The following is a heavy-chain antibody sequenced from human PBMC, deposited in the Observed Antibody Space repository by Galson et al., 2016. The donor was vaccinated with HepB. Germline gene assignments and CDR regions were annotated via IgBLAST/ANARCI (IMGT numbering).Heavy chain of an antibody. CDR2: ISGDGGST. V-gene: IGHV3-23*01. CDR3: ARFTQEWLDRVYYFDY. Sequence: SLRLSCAASGFTFGRYAMSWVRQAPGKGLEWVSAISGDGGSTYYAGSVQGRFTSSRDRSTNTMYLQMNSLRTDDTAVYYCARFTQEWLDRVYYFDYWGKGSLV. J-gene: IGHJ4*02. D-gene: IGHD6-19*01. CDR1: GFTFGRYA.